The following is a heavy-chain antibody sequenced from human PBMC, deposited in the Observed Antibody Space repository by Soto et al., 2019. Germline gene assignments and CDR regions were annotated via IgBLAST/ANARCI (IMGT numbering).Heavy chain of an antibody. V-gene: IGHV3-30*18. CDR3: AKEHTRGYSYIDY. Sequence: QVQLVESGGGVVQPGRSLRLSCAASGFTFSSYGMHWVRQAPGKGLEWVAVISYDGSNKYYADSVKGRFTIYRDNSKNTVYLKMNSLRAEGTAVYYCAKEHTRGYSYIDYWGQGTLVTVSS. J-gene: IGHJ4*02. D-gene: IGHD5-18*01. CDR2: ISYDGSNK. CDR1: GFTFSSYG.